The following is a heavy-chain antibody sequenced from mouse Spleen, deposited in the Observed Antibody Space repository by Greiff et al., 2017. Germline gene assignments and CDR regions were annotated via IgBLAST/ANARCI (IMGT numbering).Heavy chain of an antibody. CDR3: TTNYYGSSYEAMDY. Sequence: VQLQQSGAELVRPGASVKLSCTASGFNIKDYYMHWVKQRPEQGLEWIGRIDPEDGDTEYAPKFQGKATMTADTSSNTAYLQLSSLTSEDTAVYYCTTNYYGSSYEAMDYWGQGTSVTVSS. J-gene: IGHJ4*01. D-gene: IGHD1-1*01. CDR1: GFNIKDYY. CDR2: IDPEDGDT. V-gene: IGHV14-1*01.